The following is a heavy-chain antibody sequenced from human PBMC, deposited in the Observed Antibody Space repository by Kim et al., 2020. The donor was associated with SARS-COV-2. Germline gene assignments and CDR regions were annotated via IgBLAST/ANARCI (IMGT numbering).Heavy chain of an antibody. CDR3: ARGQYGSGPDY. J-gene: IGHJ4*02. D-gene: IGHD3-10*01. CDR2: IGTAGDT. V-gene: IGHV3-13*01. CDR1: GFTFSSYD. Sequence: GGSLRLSCAASGFTFSSYDMHWVRQATGKGLAWVSAIGTAGDTYYPGSVKGRFTISRENAKNSLYLQMNSLRAGDTAVYYCARGQYGSGPDYWGQGTLVTVSS.